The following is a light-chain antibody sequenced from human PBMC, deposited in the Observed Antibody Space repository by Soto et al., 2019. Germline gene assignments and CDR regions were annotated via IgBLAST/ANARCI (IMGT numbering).Light chain of an antibody. CDR3: TSYTNSGTWV. V-gene: IGLV2-14*01. CDR2: EVI. CDR1: SSDVGGYNY. J-gene: IGLJ3*02. Sequence: QSALTQPASVSGSPGQSITISCAGTSSDVGGYNYVSWYQQHPDKAPKLMIYEVINRPSGVSNRFSGSKSGNTASLTTSGLQAEDEADYYCTSYTNSGTWVFGGGTKVTVL.